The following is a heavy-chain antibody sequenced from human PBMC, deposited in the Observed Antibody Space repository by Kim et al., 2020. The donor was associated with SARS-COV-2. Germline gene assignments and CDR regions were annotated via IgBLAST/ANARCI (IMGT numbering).Heavy chain of an antibody. CDR3: ARRITLDSFDV. D-gene: IGHD3-10*01. V-gene: IGHV5-51*01. CDR1: GYSFDIYW. CDR2: IYPSDSDA. J-gene: IGHJ3*01. Sequence: GESLKISCKASGYSFDIYWIAWVRQMPGKGLEWMGIIYPSDSDATYSPTFQGQVTFSVDTSINTAYLQWTNLQASDTAMYYCARRITLDSFDVWGQGTMVTVSS.